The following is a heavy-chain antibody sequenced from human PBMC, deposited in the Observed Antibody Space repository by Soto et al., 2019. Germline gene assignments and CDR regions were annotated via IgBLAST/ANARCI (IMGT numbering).Heavy chain of an antibody. V-gene: IGHV3-23*01. CDR3: PKRAFYGSGTPNYYGMDV. D-gene: IGHD3-10*01. Sequence: EVHLLESGGGLVQPGGSLRLSCAAPGFTFSNYAMSWVRQAPGKGLEWVSVISGTGGGTNNADSAKGRFTTSRDTSKNPCFRQINGLRPEDPAVYYFPKRAFYGSGTPNYYGMDVWGQGTGVTVSS. CDR2: ISGTGGGT. CDR1: GFTFSNYA. J-gene: IGHJ6*02.